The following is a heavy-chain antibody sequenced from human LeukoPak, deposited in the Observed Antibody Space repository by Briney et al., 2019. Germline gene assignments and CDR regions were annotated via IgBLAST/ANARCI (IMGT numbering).Heavy chain of an antibody. J-gene: IGHJ4*02. Sequence: GGSLRLSCAASGFTFSSYSMNWVRQAPGKGLEWVSYISSSSSTIYYADSVKGRFTISRDNAKNSLYLQMNSLRDEDTAVYYCARERDTAMVDYFDYWGQGTLVTVSS. CDR2: ISSSSSTI. CDR1: GFTFSSYS. D-gene: IGHD5-18*01. V-gene: IGHV3-48*02. CDR3: ARERDTAMVDYFDY.